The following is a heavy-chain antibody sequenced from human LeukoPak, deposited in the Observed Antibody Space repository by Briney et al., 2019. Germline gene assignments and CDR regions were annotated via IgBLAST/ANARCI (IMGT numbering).Heavy chain of an antibody. J-gene: IGHJ4*02. CDR1: GYSFTNYW. CDR2: IYPGDSDT. D-gene: IGHD3-22*01. CDR3: ARLGLEAYDNSGFYYLDY. Sequence: GASLQISCEASGYSFTNYWIGWGRQLPGKGLEWIGTIYPGDSDTSYRPSFKGQVTISADKSISNAYLQWSSLKASDTAIYYCARLGLEAYDNSGFYYLDYWAQGTLVTVSS. V-gene: IGHV5-51*01.